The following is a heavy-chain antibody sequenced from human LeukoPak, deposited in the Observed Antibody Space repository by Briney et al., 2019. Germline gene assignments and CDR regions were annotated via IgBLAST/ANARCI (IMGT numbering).Heavy chain of an antibody. V-gene: IGHV4-59*01. J-gene: IGHJ4*02. Sequence: SETLSLTCTVSGGSISSYYWSWIRQPPGKGLEWIGYIYYSGSTNYNPSLKSRVTISVDTSKNQFSLKLSSVTAADTAVYYRAREGGRYYYDSSGYRFWGQGTLVTVSS. CDR3: AREGGRYYYDSSGYRF. CDR1: GGSISSYY. CDR2: IYYSGST. D-gene: IGHD3-22*01.